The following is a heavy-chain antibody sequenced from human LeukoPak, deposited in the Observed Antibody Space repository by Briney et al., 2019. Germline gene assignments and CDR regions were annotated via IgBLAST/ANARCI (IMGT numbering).Heavy chain of an antibody. J-gene: IGHJ4*02. CDR2: ISSSGGTM. V-gene: IGHV3-48*03. CDR3: AKQTSAGVYYVINFDY. D-gene: IGHD1-26*01. Sequence: PGGSLRLSCAASGFTFSNYEMNWVRQAPGKGLEWVSYISSSGGTMYDADSVKGRFTISRDNAKNSLYLQMNSLRAEDTAVYYCAKQTSAGVYYVINFDYWGQGALVTVSS. CDR1: GFTFSNYE.